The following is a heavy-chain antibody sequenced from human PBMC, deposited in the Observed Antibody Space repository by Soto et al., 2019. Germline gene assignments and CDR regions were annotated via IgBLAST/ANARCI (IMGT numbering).Heavy chain of an antibody. CDR2: MNPNSGNT. J-gene: IGHJ6*02. V-gene: IGHV1-8*01. Sequence: ASVKVSCKASGYTFTSYDINWVRQATGQGLEWMGWMNPNSGNTHSASKVQGRLTMTTDTSTSTAYMDLGSLTSDDTAVYYCAMVDNYVTPTPQDVWGQGTTVTVSS. CDR1: GYTFTSYD. D-gene: IGHD3-16*01. CDR3: AMVDNYVTPTPQDV.